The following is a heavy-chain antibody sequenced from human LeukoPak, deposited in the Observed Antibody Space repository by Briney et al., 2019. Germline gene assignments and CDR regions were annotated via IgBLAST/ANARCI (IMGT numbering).Heavy chain of an antibody. Sequence: PGGSLRLSCAASGFPFSSYWMSWLRQAPGKGLEWVANIKQDGSEKYYVDSVKGRFTISRGNAKNSVYLQMKSRRAEDTAVYYCASLVGATFSPTDAFDIWGQGTMVTVSS. D-gene: IGHD1-26*01. CDR3: ASLVGATFSPTDAFDI. CDR1: GFPFSSYW. V-gene: IGHV3-7*01. J-gene: IGHJ3*02. CDR2: IKQDGSEK.